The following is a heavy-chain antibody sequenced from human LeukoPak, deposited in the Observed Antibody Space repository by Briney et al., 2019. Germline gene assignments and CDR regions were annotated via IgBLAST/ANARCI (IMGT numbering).Heavy chain of an antibody. J-gene: IGHJ4*02. CDR1: GGPFSGYY. CDR2: INHSGST. CDR3: ARAVTWYQLLNDY. D-gene: IGHD2-2*01. V-gene: IGHV4-34*01. Sequence: SETLSLTCAVYGGPFSGYYWSWIRQPPGKGLEWIGEINHSGSTNYNPSLKSRVTISVDTSKNQFSLKLSSVTAADTAVYYCARAVTWYQLLNDYWGQGTLVTVSS.